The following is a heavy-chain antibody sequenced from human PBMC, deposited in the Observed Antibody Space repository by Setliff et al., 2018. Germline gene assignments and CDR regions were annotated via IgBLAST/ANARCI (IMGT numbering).Heavy chain of an antibody. CDR3: ARSKFGGIYYYYGMDA. D-gene: IGHD3-16*01. J-gene: IGHJ6*02. Sequence: PGGFLRLSCAASGFTFSSYWMSWVRQAPGKGLEWVANIKQDGSEKYYVDSVKGRFTISRDNAKNSLYLQMNSLRAEDTAVYYCARSKFGGIYYYYGMDAWGQGTTVTVSS. CDR1: GFTFSSYW. CDR2: IKQDGSEK. V-gene: IGHV3-7*01.